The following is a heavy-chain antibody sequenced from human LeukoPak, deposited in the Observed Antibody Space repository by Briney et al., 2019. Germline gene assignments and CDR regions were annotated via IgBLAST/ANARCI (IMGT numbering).Heavy chain of an antibody. CDR2: ISGSGGST. CDR1: GFTFSSYA. Sequence: GGSLRLSCPASGFTFSSYAMSWVRQAPGKGLEWVSAISGSGGSTYYADSVKGRFTISRDNSKNTLYLQMNSLRAEDTAVYYCARDVITMIVVVIGAFDIWGQGTMVTVSS. J-gene: IGHJ3*02. V-gene: IGHV3-23*01. CDR3: ARDVITMIVVVIGAFDI. D-gene: IGHD3-22*01.